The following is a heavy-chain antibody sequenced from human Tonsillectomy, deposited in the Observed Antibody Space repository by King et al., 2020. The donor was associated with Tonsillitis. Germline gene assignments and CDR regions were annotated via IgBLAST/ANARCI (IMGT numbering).Heavy chain of an antibody. V-gene: IGHV1-18*01. CDR1: GYIFNSDG. D-gene: IGHD3-22*01. J-gene: IGHJ4*02. CDR3: ARVWGIVVRSMIDY. Sequence: VQLVESGAEVKKPGASVKVSCKASGYIFNSDGISWVRQAPGQGLEWMGWISPYSGDSNYAKKFVGRVTVTTDTATSTVYMELRGLRSDDTAVYYCARVWGIVVRSMIDYWGQGTLVTVSS. CDR2: ISPYSGDS.